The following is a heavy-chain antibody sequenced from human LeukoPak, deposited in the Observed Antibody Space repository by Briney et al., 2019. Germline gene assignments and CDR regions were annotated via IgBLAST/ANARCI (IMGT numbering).Heavy chain of an antibody. J-gene: IGHJ4*02. CDR3: AKDRPNGLDY. CDR2: IDGRGDST. V-gene: IGHV3-23*01. Sequence: GGSLRLPCAVSGFTFINYAMTWVRQAPGKGLEWVSGIDGRGDSTYYADSVKGRFTVSRDNSKNTVFLQMNSLRAEDTAVYYCAKDRPNGLDYWGQGTLVTVSS. CDR1: GFTFINYA.